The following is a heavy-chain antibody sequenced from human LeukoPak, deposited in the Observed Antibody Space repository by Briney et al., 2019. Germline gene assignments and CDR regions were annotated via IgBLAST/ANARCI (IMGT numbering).Heavy chain of an antibody. CDR2: INTNTGDP. D-gene: IGHD7-27*01. V-gene: IGHV7-4-1*02. CDR3: ARDHVKLGSNFHPFDAFDI. J-gene: IGHJ3*02. Sequence: ASLKGSCKASGYTFTRYAMYWVRQAPGQGLEWMGWINTNTGDPTYAQSFTGRFVFSLDTPAVTASLQISSLTAEDTAVYYCARDHVKLGSNFHPFDAFDIWGQGKMVTVSS. CDR1: GYTFTRYA.